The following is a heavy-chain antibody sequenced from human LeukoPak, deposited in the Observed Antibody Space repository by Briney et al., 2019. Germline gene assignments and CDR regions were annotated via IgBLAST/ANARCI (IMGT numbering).Heavy chain of an antibody. D-gene: IGHD4-17*01. J-gene: IGHJ4*02. CDR3: ARLTGDNALDY. V-gene: IGHV4-59*12. CDR2: IYYSGST. Sequence: SETLSLTCTVSGGSISSYYWSWIRQPPGKGLEWIGYIYYSGSTNYNPSLKSRVTMSVDTSKNQFSLRLSSVTAADTAVYYCARLTGDNALDYWGQGTLVTVSS. CDR1: GGSISSYY.